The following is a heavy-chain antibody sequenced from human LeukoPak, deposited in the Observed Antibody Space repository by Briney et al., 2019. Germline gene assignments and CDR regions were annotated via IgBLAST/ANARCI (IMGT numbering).Heavy chain of an antibody. CDR3: ARGSGSSGWYPLYY. CDR1: GYTFTSYD. CDR2: MNPNSGNT. Sequence: GESLKISCKASGYTFTSYDINWVRQATGQGLEWMGWMNPNSGNTGYAQKFQGRVTMTRNTSISTAYMELSSLRSEDTAVYYCARGSGSSGWYPLYYWGQGTLVTVSS. V-gene: IGHV1-8*01. J-gene: IGHJ4*02. D-gene: IGHD6-19*01.